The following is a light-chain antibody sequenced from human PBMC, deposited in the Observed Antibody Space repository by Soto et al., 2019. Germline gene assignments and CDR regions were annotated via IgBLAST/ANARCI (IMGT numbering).Light chain of an antibody. CDR1: QSVLYSSNNKNY. J-gene: IGKJ1*01. Sequence: DIVMTQSPDSLAVSLGERATINCKSSQSVLYSSNNKNYVAWYQQKPGQPPKLLIYWASTRESGVPDRFSGSGSGTDFTLTISSLQAEDVAVYYCQRYYSAPQTFGQGTKVEIK. CDR2: WAS. CDR3: QRYYSAPQT. V-gene: IGKV4-1*01.